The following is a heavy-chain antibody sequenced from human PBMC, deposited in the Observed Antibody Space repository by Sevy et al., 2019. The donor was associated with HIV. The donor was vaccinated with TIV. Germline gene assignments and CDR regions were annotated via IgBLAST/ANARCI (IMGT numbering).Heavy chain of an antibody. CDR3: ATDDRDNSGYHFTY. Sequence: GGSLRLSCAASGFTFSNFAMHWVRQAPGKGLEWVAITSYDGSSNYYADSVKGTFTSSRDNSKPSLYLQMNSLTVEDTAVYYCATDDRDNSGYHFTYWGQGTLVTVSS. V-gene: IGHV3-30-3*01. CDR1: GFTFSNFA. CDR2: TSYDGSSN. J-gene: IGHJ4*02. D-gene: IGHD3-22*01.